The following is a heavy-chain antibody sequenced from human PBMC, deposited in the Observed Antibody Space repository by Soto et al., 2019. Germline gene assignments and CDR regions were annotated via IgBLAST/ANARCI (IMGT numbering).Heavy chain of an antibody. CDR1: GFTFSSYG. J-gene: IGHJ4*02. V-gene: IGHV3-30*18. D-gene: IGHD3-16*01. Sequence: QVQLVESGGCVVQPGRSLRVSCAASGFTFSSYGMNWVRQAPGKGLEWVAIISYDGSDKYYADSVKGRFTISRDNSKNTLYLQMNSLRGEDTAVYYCAKNPESYAWGLEGYCDYWGQGTLVTVSS. CDR3: AKNPESYAWGLEGYCDY. CDR2: ISYDGSDK.